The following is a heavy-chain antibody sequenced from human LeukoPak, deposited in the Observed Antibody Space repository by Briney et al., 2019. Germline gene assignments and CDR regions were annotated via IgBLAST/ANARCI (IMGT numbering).Heavy chain of an antibody. CDR1: GFTFSSYG. Sequence: GGSLRLSWAASGFTFSSYGMHWVRQAPGKGLEWVAAIWYDGSNKYYADSVKGRFTISRDNSKNTLYLQMNSLRAEDTAMYYCAKSSFPTIFGVVIAGYFDYCGQGPLVTVSA. CDR3: AKSSFPTIFGVVIAGYFDY. V-gene: IGHV3-33*06. D-gene: IGHD3-3*01. CDR2: IWYDGSNK. J-gene: IGHJ4*02.